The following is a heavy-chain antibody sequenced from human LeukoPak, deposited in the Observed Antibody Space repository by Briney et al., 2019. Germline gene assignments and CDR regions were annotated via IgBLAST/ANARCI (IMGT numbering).Heavy chain of an antibody. V-gene: IGHV4-59*01. D-gene: IGHD3-22*01. CDR2: IYYSGST. CDR3: ARVTGYMIEDYFDY. CDR1: GGSISSYY. Sequence: ETLSLTCTVSGGSISSYYWSWIRQPPGKGLEWIGYIYYSGSTNYNPSLKSRVTISVDTSKNQFSLRLRSVTAADTAVYYCARVTGYMIEDYFDYWGQGTLVTVSS. J-gene: IGHJ4*02.